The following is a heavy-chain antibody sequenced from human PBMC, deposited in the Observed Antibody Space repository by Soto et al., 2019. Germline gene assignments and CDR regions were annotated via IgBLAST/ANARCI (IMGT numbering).Heavy chain of an antibody. D-gene: IGHD2-2*01. CDR3: ARTIVVVPSAGYDI. V-gene: IGHV4-31*03. Sequence: SETLSLPCTVSCCSISSGGYYWSWLRQHPGKGLEWIGYIYYSGSTYYNPSLKSRVTISVDTSKNQFSLKLSSVTAAATAVYYCARTIVVVPSAGYDIWGQGTMVTVSS. J-gene: IGHJ3*02. CDR1: CCSISSGGYY. CDR2: IYYSGST.